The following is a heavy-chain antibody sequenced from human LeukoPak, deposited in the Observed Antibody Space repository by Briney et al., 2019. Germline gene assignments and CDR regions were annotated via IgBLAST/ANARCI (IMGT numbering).Heavy chain of an antibody. Sequence: SETLSLTCTVSGGSISSSSYYWGWISQPPGKGLEWIGSIYYSGSTYYNPSLKSRVTISVDTSKNQFSLKLSSVTAADTAVYYCARQVRIAAAGKIDYWGQGTLVTVSS. CDR2: IYYSGST. D-gene: IGHD6-13*01. V-gene: IGHV4-39*01. CDR3: ARQVRIAAAGKIDY. J-gene: IGHJ4*02. CDR1: GGSISSSSYY.